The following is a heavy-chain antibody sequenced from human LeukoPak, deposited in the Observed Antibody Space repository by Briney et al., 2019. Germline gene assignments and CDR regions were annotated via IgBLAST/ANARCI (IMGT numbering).Heavy chain of an antibody. CDR1: GGSISSYY. V-gene: IGHV4-59*08. Sequence: SETLSLTCTVSGGSISSYYWSWIRQPPGKGLEWIGYIYYSGSTYYNPSLKSRVTISVDTSKNQFSLKLSSVTAADTAVYYCARSGNSGYGPFDYWGQGTLVTVSS. J-gene: IGHJ4*02. CDR2: IYYSGST. CDR3: ARSGNSGYGPFDY. D-gene: IGHD5-12*01.